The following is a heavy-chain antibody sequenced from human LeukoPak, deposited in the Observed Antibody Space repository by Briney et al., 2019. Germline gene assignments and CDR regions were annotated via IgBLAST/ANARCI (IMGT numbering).Heavy chain of an antibody. CDR1: GFTFSTYG. CDR3: ARFLRFGDGCGMDV. Sequence: GGSLRLSCAASGFTFSTYGMNWVRQAPGKGLEWLSYISSGGGTIYYADSVKGRFTFSRDNAKNSLYLQMNSLRDEDTAVYYCARFLRFGDGCGMDVWGQGTTVTVSS. V-gene: IGHV3-48*02. CDR2: ISSGGGTI. J-gene: IGHJ6*02. D-gene: IGHD3-10*01.